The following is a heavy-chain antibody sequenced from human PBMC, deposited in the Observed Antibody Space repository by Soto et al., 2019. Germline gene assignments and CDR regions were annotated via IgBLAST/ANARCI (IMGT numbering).Heavy chain of an antibody. CDR3: ARGLAAGDY. CDR1: GYTFTNYY. CDR2: INPIGGST. J-gene: IGHJ4*02. D-gene: IGHD6-13*01. Sequence: GASVKVSCKASGYTFTNYYIHWVRQAPGQGLEWMAIINPIGGSTNYAQKFQGRVTLARDTFTNTVYMELSSLRSEDTAIYYCARGLAAGDYWGQGTLVTVSS. V-gene: IGHV1-46*01.